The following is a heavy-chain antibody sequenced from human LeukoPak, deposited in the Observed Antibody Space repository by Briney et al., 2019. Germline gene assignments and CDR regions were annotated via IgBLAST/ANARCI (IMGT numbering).Heavy chain of an antibody. J-gene: IGHJ5*02. CDR3: ARARRGLAYCGGDCYLGSAYNWFDP. Sequence: ASVKVSCKASGYTFTGYYMHWVRQAPGQGLEWMGWMNPNSGGTNYAQKFQGRVTMTRDTSISTAYMELSRLRSDDTAVYYCARARRGLAYCGGDCYLGSAYNWFDPWGQGTLVTVSS. V-gene: IGHV1-2*02. D-gene: IGHD2-21*02. CDR1: GYTFTGYY. CDR2: MNPNSGGT.